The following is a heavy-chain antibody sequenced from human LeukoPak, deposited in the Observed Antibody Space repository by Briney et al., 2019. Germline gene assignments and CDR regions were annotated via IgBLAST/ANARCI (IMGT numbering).Heavy chain of an antibody. D-gene: IGHD2-15*01. CDR1: GGSFSGYY. CDR2: INHSGST. CDR3: ARGRTKRVVVVAATPTPNRWFDP. V-gene: IGHV4-34*01. Sequence: PSETLSLTCAVYGGSFSGYYWSWIRQPPGKGLEWIGEINHSGSTNYNPSLKSRVTISVDTSKNQFSLKLSSVTAAGTAVYYCARGRTKRVVVVAATPTPNRWFDPWGQGTLVTVSS. J-gene: IGHJ5*02.